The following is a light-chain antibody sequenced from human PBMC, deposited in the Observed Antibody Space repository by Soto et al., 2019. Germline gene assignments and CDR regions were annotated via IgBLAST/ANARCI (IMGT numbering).Light chain of an antibody. CDR2: DAS. CDR3: QHTRT. CDR1: QNINNW. Sequence: DFQMTQSPSTLSASVGDRVTITCRASQNINNWVAWYQQKPGKAPKFLIYDASTLQRGVSSRFSGSGFGTEFSLTINSLQPDDSGSYYCQHTRTFGQGTNV. J-gene: IGKJ1*01. V-gene: IGKV1-5*01.